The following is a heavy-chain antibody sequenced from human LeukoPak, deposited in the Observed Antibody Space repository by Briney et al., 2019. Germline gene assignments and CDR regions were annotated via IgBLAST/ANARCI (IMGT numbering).Heavy chain of an antibody. CDR1: GFTFSSYA. D-gene: IGHD3-16*01. CDR3: AKSVEATAVWGSYYYGMDV. CDR2: ISGSGGST. V-gene: IGHV3-23*01. Sequence: GGSLRLSCAASGFTFSSYATSWIRQAPGKGLEWVSAISGSGGSTYYADSVKGRFTISRDNSKNTLYLQMNSLRAEDTAVYYCAKSVEATAVWGSYYYGMDVWGQGTTVTVSS. J-gene: IGHJ6*02.